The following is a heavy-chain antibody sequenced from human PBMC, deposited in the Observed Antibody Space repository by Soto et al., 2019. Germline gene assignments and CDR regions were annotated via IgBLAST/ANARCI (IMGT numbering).Heavy chain of an antibody. V-gene: IGHV1-58*01. J-gene: IGHJ6*02. CDR1: GLTFSSSA. D-gene: IGHD3-3*01. CDR3: AARSDFRFYYSDMDV. Sequence: QMQLVQSGPEVMKPGTSVKLSCKASGLTFSSSAVQWVRQSRGQRLEWIGWIVAGSGDTKYAQRFHERVTFSRDMSTDTAYMELSSLRSDDTGVYYCAARSDFRFYYSDMDVWGQGTTVTVSS. CDR2: IVAGSGDT.